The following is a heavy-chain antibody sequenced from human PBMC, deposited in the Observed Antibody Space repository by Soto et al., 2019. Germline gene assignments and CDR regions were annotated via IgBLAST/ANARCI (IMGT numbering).Heavy chain of an antibody. V-gene: IGHV1-58*01. CDR2: IVVGSGNT. J-gene: IGHJ6*02. CDR1: GFTFTSSA. Sequence: SVKVSCKASGFTFTSSAVQWVRQARGQRLEWIGWIVVGSGNTNYAQKFQERVTITRDMSTSTAYMELSSLRSEDTAVYYCAADPADGSITRNYYYYGMDVWGQGPTVTVSS. CDR3: AADPADGSITRNYYYYGMDV. D-gene: IGHD3-10*01.